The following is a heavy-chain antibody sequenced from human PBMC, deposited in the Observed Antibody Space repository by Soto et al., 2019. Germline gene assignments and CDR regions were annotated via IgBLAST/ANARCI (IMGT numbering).Heavy chain of an antibody. Sequence: KTSETLSLTCAVYGGSFSGYYWSWIRQPPGKGLEWIGEINHSGSTNYNPSLKSRVTISVDTSKNQFSLKLSSVTAADTAVYYCARVRGYSYGLYGMDVWGQGTTVTVSS. CDR1: GGSFSGYY. CDR3: ARVRGYSYGLYGMDV. D-gene: IGHD5-18*01. V-gene: IGHV4-34*01. J-gene: IGHJ6*02. CDR2: INHSGST.